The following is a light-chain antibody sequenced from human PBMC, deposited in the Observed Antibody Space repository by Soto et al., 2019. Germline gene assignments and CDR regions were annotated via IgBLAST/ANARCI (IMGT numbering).Light chain of an antibody. CDR1: SSDVGGYNY. V-gene: IGLV2-11*01. CDR2: DVS. CDR3: CTYAGSYV. Sequence: QSVLTQPRSASGSPGQSVTISCTGTSSDVGGYNYVSWYQQHPGKAPKLMIYDVSKRPSGVPDRFFASKSGNTASLTLAGPQAEDESDYYCCTYAGSYVFGTGTKVTVL. J-gene: IGLJ1*01.